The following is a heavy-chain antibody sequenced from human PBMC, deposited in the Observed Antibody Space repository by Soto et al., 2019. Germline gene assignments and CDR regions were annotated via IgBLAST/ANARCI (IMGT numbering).Heavy chain of an antibody. Sequence: QVQLQESGPGLVKPSGTLSLSCAVSGSSISSSHWWTWVRQPPGKGLEWIGEIYHSGSTNYNPSLKSRVTISVDTSRNQFSLNLSSVTAADTAVYYCASSGGGEDYWGQGILVTVSS. D-gene: IGHD3-16*01. V-gene: IGHV4-4*02. J-gene: IGHJ4*02. CDR1: GSSISSSHW. CDR3: ASSGGGEDY. CDR2: IYHSGST.